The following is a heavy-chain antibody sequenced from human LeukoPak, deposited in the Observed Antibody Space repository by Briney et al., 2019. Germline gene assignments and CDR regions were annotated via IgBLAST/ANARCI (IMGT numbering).Heavy chain of an antibody. J-gene: IGHJ5*02. CDR1: GASVSSSH. D-gene: IGHD2/OR15-2a*01. CDR3: ARGFYDPFDR. V-gene: IGHV4-59*02. CDR2: VDYNGST. Sequence: PSETLSGACTVSGASVSSSHWNWIRQSPGKGLEWIANVDYNGSTKFNPSLRGRGTMSLDTSKNQFYLKLESVTAADTARYYCARGFYDPFDRWGQGTLVTLSS.